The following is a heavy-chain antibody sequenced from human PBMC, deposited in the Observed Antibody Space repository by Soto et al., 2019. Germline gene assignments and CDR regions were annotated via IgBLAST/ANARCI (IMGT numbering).Heavy chain of an antibody. V-gene: IGHV3-33*01. Sequence: QVQLVESGGGVVQPGRSLRLSCAASGFTFSRYGMNWFRQDPGKGLEWVAVIRYDGSYKAYADSVQGRFTISRANSKTRVYVQVDSLRAEDTAVYYCARYNGDDNLGACDIWGQGTMFTVSS. J-gene: IGHJ3*02. CDR3: ARYNGDDNLGACDI. CDR1: GFTFSRYG. D-gene: IGHD4-17*01. CDR2: IRYDGSYK.